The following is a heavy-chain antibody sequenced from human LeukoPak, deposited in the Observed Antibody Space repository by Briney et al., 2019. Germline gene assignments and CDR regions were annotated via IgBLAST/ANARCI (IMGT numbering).Heavy chain of an antibody. CDR2: ISWNSGSI. D-gene: IGHD3-10*01. Sequence: QPGGSLRLSCAASGFTFSSFGMHWVRQAPGKGLEWVSGISWNSGSIGYADSVKGRFTISRDNAKNSLYLQVNSLRAEDTALYYCAKVGWFGDGYYYYYGMDVWGQGTTVTVSS. V-gene: IGHV3-9*01. CDR3: AKVGWFGDGYYYYYGMDV. J-gene: IGHJ6*02. CDR1: GFTFSSFG.